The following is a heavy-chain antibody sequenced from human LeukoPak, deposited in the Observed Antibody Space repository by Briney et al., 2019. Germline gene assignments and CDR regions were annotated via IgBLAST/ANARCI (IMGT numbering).Heavy chain of an antibody. D-gene: IGHD3-3*01. Sequence: SETLSLTCTVSGGSISSYYWSWIRQPAGKGLEWIGRIYTSGSTNYNPSLKSRVTMSVDTSKNQFSLKLSSVTAADTAVYYCARGRYDFWSGYILDYWGQGTLVTVSS. J-gene: IGHJ4*02. V-gene: IGHV4-4*07. CDR1: GGSISSYY. CDR2: IYTSGST. CDR3: ARGRYDFWSGYILDY.